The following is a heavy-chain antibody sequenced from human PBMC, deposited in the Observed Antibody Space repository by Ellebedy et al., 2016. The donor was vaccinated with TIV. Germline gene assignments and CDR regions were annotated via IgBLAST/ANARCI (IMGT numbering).Heavy chain of an antibody. J-gene: IGHJ4*02. CDR1: GYNFPLYW. Sequence: GESLKISXATSGYNFPLYWITWVRQMPGKGLEWMGRIDAGDSRAHYSPSFQGHVTISTDKSTSIAYLQWSSLRASDTAMYHCARHELGENAAFDYWGQGTQVTVSS. CDR2: IDAGDSRA. CDR3: ARHELGENAAFDY. V-gene: IGHV5-10-1*01. D-gene: IGHD7-27*01.